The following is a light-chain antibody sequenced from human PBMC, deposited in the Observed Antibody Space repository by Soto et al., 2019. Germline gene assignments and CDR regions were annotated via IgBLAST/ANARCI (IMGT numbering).Light chain of an antibody. Sequence: DIQMTQSPSTLSASVGDRVTITCRASQSISNWSAWYQQKPGTAPTLLIYKASSLEGGVPSRFSGSGSGTEFTLTISSLQPDDFATYYCQQYNSYPYTFGQGTKLEIK. V-gene: IGKV1-5*03. CDR2: KAS. CDR3: QQYNSYPYT. CDR1: QSISNW. J-gene: IGKJ2*01.